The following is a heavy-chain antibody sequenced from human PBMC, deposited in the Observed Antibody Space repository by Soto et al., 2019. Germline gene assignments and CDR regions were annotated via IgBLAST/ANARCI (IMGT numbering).Heavy chain of an antibody. V-gene: IGHV4-61*01. J-gene: IGHJ4*02. Sequence: ESLSITCPVSGSSVSSGLYYWSWIRQSPGKGLEWIGYIYYTGTTNRNPSLRSRVSMSIDTSKNQFSLKLNSVTAADTAVYYSARTPGDGYNWYFDYWGQGTLVTVYS. CDR2: IYYTGTT. D-gene: IGHD5-12*01. CDR3: ARTPGDGYNWYFDY. CDR1: GSSVSSGLYY.